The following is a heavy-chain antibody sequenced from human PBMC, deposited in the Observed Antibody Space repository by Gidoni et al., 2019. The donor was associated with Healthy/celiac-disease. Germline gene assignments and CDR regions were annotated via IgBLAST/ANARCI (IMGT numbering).Heavy chain of an antibody. CDR1: GGSFRGYS. Sequence: QVQLQQWGAGLWKPSETLALTCAVYGGSFRGYSWSWIRQPPGKGLEWIVEINHSGSTNYNPSLKRRVTISVDTSKTHFSLKLSSVTAADTAVYYCASTLGYCSSTSCYAYYFDYWGQGTLVTVSS. CDR3: ASTLGYCSSTSCYAYYFDY. J-gene: IGHJ4*02. CDR2: INHSGST. D-gene: IGHD2-2*01. V-gene: IGHV4-34*01.